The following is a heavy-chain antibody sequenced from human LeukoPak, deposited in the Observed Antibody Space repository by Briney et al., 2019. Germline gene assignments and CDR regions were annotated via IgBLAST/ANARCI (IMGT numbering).Heavy chain of an antibody. CDR2: INTDGSRT. CDR3: ARARGGSFDI. D-gene: IGHD3-16*01. CDR1: GFAFREFW. Sequence: GGSLRLSCAASGFAFREFWMLWVRQAPGKGLVWVARINTDGSRTTHADSVKGRFNISRDNAKYPLSLQMNSLRDEDTALYYCARARGGSFDIWGQGTLVTVSS. V-gene: IGHV3-74*03. J-gene: IGHJ3*02.